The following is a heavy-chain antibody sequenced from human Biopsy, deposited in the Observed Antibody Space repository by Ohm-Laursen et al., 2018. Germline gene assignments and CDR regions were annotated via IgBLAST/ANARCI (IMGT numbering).Heavy chain of an antibody. V-gene: IGHV1-69*04. J-gene: IGHJ6*02. CDR1: GDTFNKYG. CDR3: ARGGSGSGYYGMDV. D-gene: IGHD3-10*01. CDR2: IIPIVGIV. Sequence: SVKVSCKVSGDTFNKYGIFWVRQAPGQGLEWMGRIIPIVGIVNYAQRFQGRVTMTADKSTSTAYLDLSSLISEDTAVYYCARGGSGSGYYGMDVWGQGTTVTVSS.